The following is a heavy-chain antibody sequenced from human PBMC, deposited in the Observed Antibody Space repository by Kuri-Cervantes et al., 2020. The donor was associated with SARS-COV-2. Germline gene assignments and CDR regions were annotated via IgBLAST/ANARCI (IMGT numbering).Heavy chain of an antibody. CDR3: ARGMVRGVIQYYYYGMDV. V-gene: IGHV1-2*04. Sequence: ASVKVSCKASGYTFSGGYYMYWVRQAPGQGLEWMGWINPNSGGTNYAQKFQGWVTMTRDTSISTAYMELCRLRSDDTAVYYCARGMVRGVIQYYYYGMDVWGQGTTVTVSS. D-gene: IGHD3-10*01. J-gene: IGHJ6*02. CDR1: GYTFSGGYY. CDR2: INPNSGGT.